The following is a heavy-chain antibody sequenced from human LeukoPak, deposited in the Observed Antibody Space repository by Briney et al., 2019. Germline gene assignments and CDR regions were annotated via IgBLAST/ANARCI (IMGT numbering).Heavy chain of an antibody. V-gene: IGHV3-7*03. J-gene: IGHJ4*02. Sequence: GGSLRLSCAASGFTFSSYWMSWVRQAPGKGLEWVANINKDGGEKYYVDSVKGRFTISRDNAKNSLYLQMNSLRADDTAVYYCARGTVGGSYFDYWGQGTLVTVSS. CDR2: INKDGGEK. D-gene: IGHD1-26*01. CDR1: GFTFSSYW. CDR3: ARGTVGGSYFDY.